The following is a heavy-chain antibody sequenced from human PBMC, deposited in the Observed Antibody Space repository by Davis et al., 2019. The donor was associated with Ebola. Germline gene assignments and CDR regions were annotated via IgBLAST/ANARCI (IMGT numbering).Heavy chain of an antibody. Sequence: PGGSLRLSCAASGFTFSSYGMHWVRQAPGKGLEWVAVIWYDGSNKYYADSVKGRFTISRDNSKNTLYLQMNSLRAEDTAVYYCARVGYCGGDCYWGPFGYCGQGTLVTVSS. V-gene: IGHV3-33*01. CDR3: ARVGYCGGDCYWGPFGY. CDR1: GFTFSSYG. D-gene: IGHD2-21*01. J-gene: IGHJ4*02. CDR2: IWYDGSNK.